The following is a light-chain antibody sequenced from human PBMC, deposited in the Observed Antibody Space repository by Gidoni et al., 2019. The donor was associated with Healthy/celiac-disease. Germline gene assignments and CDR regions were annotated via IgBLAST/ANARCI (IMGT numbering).Light chain of an antibody. J-gene: IGKJ4*01. CDR1: QGISSY. CDR3: QQLNSYPLP. V-gene: IGKV1-9*01. CDR2: AAS. Sequence: DIQLTQSPSFLSASVGDRVTITCRASQGISSYLAWYQQKPGKAPKLLIYAASTLQSGVPSRFSGSGSGTEFTLTISSLQPEDFATYYCQQLNSYPLPFXGXTKVEIK.